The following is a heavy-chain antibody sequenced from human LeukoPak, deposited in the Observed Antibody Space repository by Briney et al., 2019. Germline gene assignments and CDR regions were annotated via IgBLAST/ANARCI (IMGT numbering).Heavy chain of an antibody. Sequence: PSETLSLTCTVSGYSISSGYYWGWIRQPPGEGLEWIGSIYHSGSTYYNPSLKSRVTISVDTSKNQFSLKLSSVTAADTAVYYCAREVVAAAGTVDYWGQGALVIVSS. CDR1: GYSISSGYY. CDR3: AREVVAAAGTVDY. V-gene: IGHV4-38-2*02. CDR2: IYHSGST. J-gene: IGHJ4*02. D-gene: IGHD6-13*01.